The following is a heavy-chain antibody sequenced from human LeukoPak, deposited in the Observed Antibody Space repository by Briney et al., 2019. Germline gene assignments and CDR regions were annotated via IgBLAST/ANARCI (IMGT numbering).Heavy chain of an antibody. Sequence: GGSLRLSCAASGFTFSSYAMHWVRQAPGKGLERVAVISYDGSNKYYADSVKGRFTISRDNSKNTLYLQMNSLRAEDTAVYYCARDGEEGYCSSTSCYAEDFDYWGQGTLVTVSS. V-gene: IGHV3-30*04. CDR2: ISYDGSNK. CDR1: GFTFSSYA. J-gene: IGHJ4*02. D-gene: IGHD2-2*01. CDR3: ARDGEEGYCSSTSCYAEDFDY.